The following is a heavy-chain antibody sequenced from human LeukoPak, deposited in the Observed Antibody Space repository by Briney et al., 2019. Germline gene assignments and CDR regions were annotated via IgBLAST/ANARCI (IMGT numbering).Heavy chain of an antibody. Sequence: PSETLSLTCTVSGGSINSYYWSLIRQPPGKGLEWIGYIYYSGSTNYNPSLKSRVTISVDTSKNQFSLKLSSVTAADTAVYYCARDPSYHGGYFDYWGQGTLVTVFS. CDR3: ARDPSYHGGYFDY. J-gene: IGHJ4*02. CDR1: GGSINSYY. V-gene: IGHV4-59*01. CDR2: IYYSGST. D-gene: IGHD2-2*01.